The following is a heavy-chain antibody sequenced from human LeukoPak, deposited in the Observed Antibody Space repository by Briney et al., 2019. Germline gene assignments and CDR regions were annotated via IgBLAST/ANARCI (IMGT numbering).Heavy chain of an antibody. CDR1: VYTFISYG. D-gene: IGHD2-2*01. Sequence: ASVKVSCKSSVYTFISYGISWVRQAPGQGLEWMGWISAYNGNTNYAQKLQGRVTMTTDTSTSTAYMELRSLRSDDTAVYYCARAGILGYCSSTSCGDYWGQGTLVTVSS. CDR2: ISAYNGNT. CDR3: ARAGILGYCSSTSCGDY. V-gene: IGHV1-18*01. J-gene: IGHJ4*02.